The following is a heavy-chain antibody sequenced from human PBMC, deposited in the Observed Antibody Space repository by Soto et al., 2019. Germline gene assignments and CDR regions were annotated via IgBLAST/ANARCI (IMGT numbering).Heavy chain of an antibody. D-gene: IGHD3-16*02. CDR1: GGSSSSYD. V-gene: IGHV4-59*01. J-gene: IGHJ3*02. Sequence: TSETMCVTWTVAGGSSSSYDGSWIRQPPGKGLEWIGYIYYSGSTNYNPSLKSRVTISVDTSKNQFSLKLSSVTAADTAVYYCARVGMITFGGVIAHRAFDIWGQGTMVT. CDR3: ARVGMITFGGVIAHRAFDI. CDR2: IYYSGST.